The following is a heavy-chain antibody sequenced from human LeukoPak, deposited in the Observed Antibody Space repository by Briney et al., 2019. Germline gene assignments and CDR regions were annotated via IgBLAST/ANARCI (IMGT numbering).Heavy chain of an antibody. V-gene: IGHV1-69*13. CDR2: IIPIYGSP. CDR3: AGFFYDNSHDAFDL. Sequence: ASVTVSRKASLGSFPFTRHAITCLRQAPGEGLEWMAGIIPIYGSPSYAQRFQGRVTITSDESARTVYMELSSLRSEDTAVYYCAGFFYDNSHDAFDLWGQGTMVTVSS. J-gene: IGHJ3*01. D-gene: IGHD3-22*01. CDR1: LGSFPFTRHA.